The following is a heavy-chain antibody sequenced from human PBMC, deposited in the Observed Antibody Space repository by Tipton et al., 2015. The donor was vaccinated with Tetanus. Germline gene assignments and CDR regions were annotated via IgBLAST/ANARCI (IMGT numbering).Heavy chain of an antibody. J-gene: IGHJ6*02. CDR3: ARDRGDYIYYGMDV. V-gene: IGHV1-2*02. CDR1: GYTFTAQY. Sequence: QVQLVQSGAEVKKPGASVKVSCKAFGYTFTAQYMYWVRQAPGQGLEWMGWIDPNSGDTKYAQKFQGRVTTTRDTSISTIHMELSRLRSDDTAVYYCARDRGDYIYYGMDVWGQGTTVTVSS. CDR2: IDPNSGDT. D-gene: IGHD3-22*01.